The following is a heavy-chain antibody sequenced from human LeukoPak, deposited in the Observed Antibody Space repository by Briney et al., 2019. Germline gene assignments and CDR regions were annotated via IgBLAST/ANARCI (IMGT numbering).Heavy chain of an antibody. CDR3: AIASGSYYGGEYFQH. Sequence: GGSLRLSCVASGFTFSSYGMHWVRQAPGKGLEWVAVIWYDGSNKYYVDSVKGRFTISRDDSKNTVYLQMNSLRAEDTAVYYCAIASGSYYGGEYFQHWGQGTLVTVPS. D-gene: IGHD3-10*01. CDR2: IWYDGSNK. CDR1: GFTFSSYG. V-gene: IGHV3-33*01. J-gene: IGHJ1*01.